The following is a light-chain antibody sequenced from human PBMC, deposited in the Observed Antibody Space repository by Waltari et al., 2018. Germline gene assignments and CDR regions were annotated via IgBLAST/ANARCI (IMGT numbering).Light chain of an antibody. CDR3: SSYTTSTAPGV. V-gene: IGLV2-14*01. CDR1: SSDVGAYNF. CDR2: EVS. J-gene: IGLJ1*01. Sequence: QSALTQPASVSGSTGQSITISCTGTSSDVGAYNFVSWYQQHPGKAPHLIIYEVSERPPGVSNRFSGSKSDNTASLTISGLQAEDEADYYCSSYTTSTAPGVFGAGTKVTVL.